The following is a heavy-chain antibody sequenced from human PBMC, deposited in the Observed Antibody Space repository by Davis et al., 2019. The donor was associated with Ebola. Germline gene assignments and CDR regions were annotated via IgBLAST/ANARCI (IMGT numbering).Heavy chain of an antibody. CDR2: IWYDGSRK. D-gene: IGHD5-18*01. J-gene: IGHJ6*02. Sequence: GESLKISCAASGFNFRSYGMHWVRQAPDKGLEWVAVIWYDGSRKYYGDSVKGRFTISRDNSNNLLYLQMNSLRAEDTAVYYCAKFISWRVQLWYKGYYYDMDVWGQGTTVTVSS. CDR3: AKFISWRVQLWYKGYYYDMDV. CDR1: GFNFRSYG. V-gene: IGHV3-33*06.